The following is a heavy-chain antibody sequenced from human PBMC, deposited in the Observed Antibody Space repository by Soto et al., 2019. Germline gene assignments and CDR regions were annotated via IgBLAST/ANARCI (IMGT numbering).Heavy chain of an antibody. CDR2: IYYSGST. Sequence: SETLSLTCTVSCGSISSYYWSWIRQPPGKGLEWIGYIYYSGSTNYNPSLKSRVTISVDTSKNQFPLKLSSVTAADTAVYYCARVPTDSGSPYDYWGQGTLVTVSS. V-gene: IGHV4-59*01. D-gene: IGHD1-26*01. CDR1: CGSISSYY. J-gene: IGHJ4*02. CDR3: ARVPTDSGSPYDY.